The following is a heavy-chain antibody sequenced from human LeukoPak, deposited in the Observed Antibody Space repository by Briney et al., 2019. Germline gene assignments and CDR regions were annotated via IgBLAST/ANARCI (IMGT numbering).Heavy chain of an antibody. V-gene: IGHV1-2*02. CDR2: INPNSGGT. J-gene: IGHJ4*02. Sequence: ASVKVSCKASGYTFTGYYMHWVRQAPGQGLEWMGWINPNSGGTNYAQKFQGRVTMTRDTSISTAYMELSRLRSDDTAVYYCARGYYYDSSGYPTAFDYWGQGTLVTVSS. CDR1: GYTFTGYY. D-gene: IGHD3-22*01. CDR3: ARGYYYDSSGYPTAFDY.